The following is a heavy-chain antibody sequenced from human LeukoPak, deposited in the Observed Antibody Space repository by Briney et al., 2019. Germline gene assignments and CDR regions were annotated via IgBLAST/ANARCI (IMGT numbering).Heavy chain of an antibody. Sequence: SETLSLTCAVYGGSFSGYYWSWIRQPPGKGLEWIGEINHSGSTNYNPSLKSRVTISVDTSKNQFSLKLSSVTAADTAVYYCAGGLTGSRRFLDSWGQGPLVTVS. CDR1: GGSFSGYY. CDR3: AGGLTGSRRFLDS. J-gene: IGHJ4*02. V-gene: IGHV4-34*01. CDR2: INHSGST. D-gene: IGHD3-10*01.